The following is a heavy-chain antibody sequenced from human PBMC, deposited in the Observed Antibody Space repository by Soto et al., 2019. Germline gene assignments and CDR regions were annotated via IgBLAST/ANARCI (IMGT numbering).Heavy chain of an antibody. J-gene: IGHJ6*04. Sequence: GGSLRLSCAASGFTFSDYYMDWVRQARGKGLEWVGRIRNKLNSYTTEYAASVKGRFSVSRDDSKNLLYLQMNSLETEDTAIYYWARGLRIRGTLGMDVWGKGITVTVSS. D-gene: IGHD1-7*01. CDR3: ARGLRIRGTLGMDV. CDR2: IRNKLNSYTT. V-gene: IGHV3-72*01. CDR1: GFTFSDYY.